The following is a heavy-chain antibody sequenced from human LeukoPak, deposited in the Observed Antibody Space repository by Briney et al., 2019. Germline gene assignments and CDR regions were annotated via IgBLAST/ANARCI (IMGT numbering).Heavy chain of an antibody. D-gene: IGHD4-23*01. CDR1: GFTFSSYE. V-gene: IGHV3-48*03. CDR3: ARERGNSFDY. J-gene: IGHJ4*02. Sequence: AGGSLRLSCAASGFTFSSYEMNWVRQAPGKGLEWVSYISSSGSTIYYADSAKGRFTISRDNAENSLYLQMNSLRAEDTAVYYCARERGNSFDYWGQGTLVTVSS. CDR2: ISSSGSTI.